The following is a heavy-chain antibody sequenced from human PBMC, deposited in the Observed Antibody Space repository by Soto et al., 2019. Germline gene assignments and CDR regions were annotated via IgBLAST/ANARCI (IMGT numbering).Heavy chain of an antibody. CDR3: ARVEAVRAFDI. CDR2: IIPILGIA. CDR1: GGTFSSYT. Sequence: QVQLVQSGAEVKKPGSSVKVSCKASGGTFSSYTISWVRQAPGQGLEWMGRIIPILGIANYAQKFQGRVTXTEXKSTSTAYMELSSLRSEDTAVYYCARVEAVRAFDIWGQGTMVTVSS. J-gene: IGHJ3*02. V-gene: IGHV1-69*02.